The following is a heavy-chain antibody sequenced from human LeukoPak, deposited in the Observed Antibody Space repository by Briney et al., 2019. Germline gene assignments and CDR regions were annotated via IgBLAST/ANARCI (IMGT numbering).Heavy chain of an antibody. CDR3: ARDPVGANGVFDY. J-gene: IGHJ4*02. V-gene: IGHV1-18*01. Sequence: GASVKVSCKASGYIFNSYGISWVRQAPGQGLEWMGWISAFNGNTNCAQKFQGRVTMTTGTSTNTAYMELRSLSSDDTAVYFCARDPVGANGVFDYWGQGTLVTVSS. D-gene: IGHD1-26*01. CDR2: ISAFNGNT. CDR1: GYIFNSYG.